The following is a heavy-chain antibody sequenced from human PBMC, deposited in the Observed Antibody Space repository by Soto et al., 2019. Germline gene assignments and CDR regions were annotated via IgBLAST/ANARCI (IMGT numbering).Heavy chain of an antibody. CDR2: VYYNGNT. CDR1: GGSTSSSLYQ. J-gene: IGHJ4*02. Sequence: SETLSLTCTVSGGSTSSSLYQWVWIRLPPGKGLEWIGNVYYNGNTYYNASLKSRLTISVDTSNNQFSLKVKSVTAADTAVYFCARLSGSYNDRYFDNWGQGTLVTVSS. D-gene: IGHD1-26*01. V-gene: IGHV4-39*01. CDR3: ARLSGSYNDRYFDN.